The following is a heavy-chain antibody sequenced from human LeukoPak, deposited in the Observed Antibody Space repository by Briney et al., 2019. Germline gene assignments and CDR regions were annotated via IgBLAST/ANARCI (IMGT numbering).Heavy chain of an antibody. CDR1: GYTFSTFG. D-gene: IGHD2-8*01. V-gene: IGHV1-18*01. J-gene: IGHJ4*02. Sequence: GASMKVSCKTSGYTFSTFGITWVRQAPGQGPEWVGWINIGEGNTHYAQRFQDRVSMTRDISSNTAFLELRNLRSDDTAVYFCSRSYYTTSWYYFDHWGQGTLVTVSS. CDR2: INIGEGNT. CDR3: SRSYYTTSWYYFDH.